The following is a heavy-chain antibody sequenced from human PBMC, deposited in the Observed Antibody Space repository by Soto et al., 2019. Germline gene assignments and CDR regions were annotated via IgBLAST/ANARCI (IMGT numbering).Heavy chain of an antibody. Sequence: ERLVQSGGGLVQPGGSLRLSCAASGFSVGGNYMSWVRQAPGKGLELVSLIYSGGNPFYADSMKGRFTLSRDNSTNMLYLQMDSLRAEDTAVYYCARGPNSDCWGQGTLVIVSS. V-gene: IGHV3-53*01. CDR1: GFSVGGNY. CDR3: ARGPNSDC. CDR2: IYSGGNP. J-gene: IGHJ4*02. D-gene: IGHD2-21*01.